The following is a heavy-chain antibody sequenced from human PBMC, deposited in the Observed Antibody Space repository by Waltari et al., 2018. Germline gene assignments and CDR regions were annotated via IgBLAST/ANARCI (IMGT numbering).Heavy chain of an antibody. CDR3: TSLSSGPFGY. D-gene: IGHD6-19*01. Sequence: EVQLVESGGGLVHPGGSLKLSCAASGFTFSAPFMHWVRQASGKGLGWVGPIRGKPYKYATAHAASVKGRFAISRDDSKNTTLLQINNLETQDTAVYYFTSLSSGPFGYWGQGTLVTVSS. J-gene: IGHJ4*02. CDR2: IRGKPYKYAT. V-gene: IGHV3-73*01. CDR1: GFTFSAPF.